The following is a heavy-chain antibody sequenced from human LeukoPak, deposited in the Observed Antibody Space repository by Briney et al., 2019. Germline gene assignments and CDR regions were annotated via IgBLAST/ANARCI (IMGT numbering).Heavy chain of an antibody. J-gene: IGHJ4*02. V-gene: IGHV3-33*01. CDR3: ARDSSGYYLGTFDY. CDR1: GFTFSSYG. CDR2: IWYDGSNK. Sequence: PGRSLRLSCAASGFTFSSYGMHWVRQAPGKGLEWVAVIWYDGSNKYYADSVKGRFTISRDNSKNTLYLQMSSLRAEDTAVYYCARDSSGYYLGTFDYWGQGTLVTVSS. D-gene: IGHD3-22*01.